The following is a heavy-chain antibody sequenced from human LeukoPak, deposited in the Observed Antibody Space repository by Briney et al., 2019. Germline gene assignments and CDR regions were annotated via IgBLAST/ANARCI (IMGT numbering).Heavy chain of an antibody. CDR1: GGTFSSYT. CDR3: AVRARASYYYMDV. CDR2: IIPILGIA. J-gene: IGHJ6*03. V-gene: IGHV1-69*02. Sequence: GASVKVSCKASGGTFSSYTISWVRQAPGQGLEWMGRIIPILGIANYAQKFQGRVTITADKSTSTAYMELSSLRSEDTAVYYCAVRARASYYYMDVWGKGTTVTVSS.